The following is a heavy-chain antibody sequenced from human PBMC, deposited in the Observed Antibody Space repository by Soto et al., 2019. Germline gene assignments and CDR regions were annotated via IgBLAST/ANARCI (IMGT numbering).Heavy chain of an antibody. V-gene: IGHV1-3*01. D-gene: IGHD3-22*01. J-gene: IGHJ6*02. CDR2: INAGNGNT. CDR3: ARAYYYDSSGYPAGMDV. Sequence: ASVKVSCKASGYTFTSYAMHWVRQAPGQRLEWMGWINAGNGNTRYSQKFEGRVTITRDTSASTAYMELSSLRSEDTAVYYCARAYYYDSSGYPAGMDVWGQGTTVTVSS. CDR1: GYTFTSYA.